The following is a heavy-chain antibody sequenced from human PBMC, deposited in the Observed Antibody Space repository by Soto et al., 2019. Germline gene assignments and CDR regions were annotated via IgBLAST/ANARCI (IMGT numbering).Heavy chain of an antibody. D-gene: IGHD4-17*01. CDR3: ARDTPVDYGDYAGGWKYYYYGVDV. J-gene: IGHJ6*02. CDR1: GGSISGYY. CDR2: IYNIGST. Sequence: PSETLSLTCTVSGGSISGYYWSWIRQPPGKGLEWIGYIYNIGSTNYNPSLKSRVTISVDTSKNQFSLRLSSVTAADTAMYYCARDTPVDYGDYAGGWKYYYYGVDVWGQGTTVTVSS. V-gene: IGHV4-59*01.